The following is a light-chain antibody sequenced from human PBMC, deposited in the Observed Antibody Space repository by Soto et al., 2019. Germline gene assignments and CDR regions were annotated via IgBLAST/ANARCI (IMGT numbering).Light chain of an antibody. J-gene: IGKJ5*01. Sequence: EIVMTQSPATLSVSPGERATLSCRASQSVSSNLAWYQQNPGQAPRLLIYGASTRATGIPARFSGSGSGTEFTLTISSMQYEDFAVYYCQQYNNWLITFGQVTRLEIK. CDR3: QQYNNWLIT. V-gene: IGKV3-15*01. CDR2: GAS. CDR1: QSVSSN.